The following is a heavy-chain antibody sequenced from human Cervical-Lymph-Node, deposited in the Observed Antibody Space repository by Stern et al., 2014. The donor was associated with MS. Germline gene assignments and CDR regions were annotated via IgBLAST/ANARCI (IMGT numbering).Heavy chain of an antibody. Sequence: EVQLVESGGGLVQPGGSLRLSCEASGFTFSNYWMSWVRQAPGKGLEWVANIRQDGSERYYVDSVKGRFTISRDNANNSLSLQMNSLRVEDTAIYYCVREYGSYWYGGQGTLVTVAS. D-gene: IGHD3-10*01. CDR3: VREYGSYWY. V-gene: IGHV3-7*01. J-gene: IGHJ4*02. CDR2: IRQDGSER. CDR1: GFTFSNYW.